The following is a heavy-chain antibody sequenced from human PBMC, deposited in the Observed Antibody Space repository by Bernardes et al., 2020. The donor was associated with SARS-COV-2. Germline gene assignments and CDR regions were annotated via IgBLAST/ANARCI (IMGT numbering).Heavy chain of an antibody. D-gene: IGHD2-15*01. CDR3: ARDRGVVNYHYYYYGMDG. CDR2: IKQDGSEK. Sequence: GGSLRLSCAASGFTFSSYWMSWVRQAPGKGLEWVANIKQDGSEKYYVDSVKGRFTISRDNAKNSLYLQMNSLRAEDTAVYYCARDRGVVNYHYYYYGMDGWGQGTTVTVAS. V-gene: IGHV3-7*01. J-gene: IGHJ6*02. CDR1: GFTFSSYW.